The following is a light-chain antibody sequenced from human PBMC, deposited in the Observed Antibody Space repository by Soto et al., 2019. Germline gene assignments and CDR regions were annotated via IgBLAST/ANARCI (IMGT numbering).Light chain of an antibody. CDR1: QSISTY. Sequence: DIQLTQSPSSLSASVGDRVIISCRASQSISTYLNWYQQKPGKAPKFLIYAASSLHSGVPSRFSVSGSWTDFTLTISSLQPEDFATYYCQHSYSTTCTFGQGTKLEIK. CDR3: QHSYSTTCT. V-gene: IGKV1-39*01. J-gene: IGKJ2*02. CDR2: AAS.